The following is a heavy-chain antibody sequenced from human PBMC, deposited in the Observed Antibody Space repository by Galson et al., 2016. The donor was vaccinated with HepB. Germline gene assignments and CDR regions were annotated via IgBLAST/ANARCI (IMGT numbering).Heavy chain of an antibody. D-gene: IGHD3-3*01. J-gene: IGHJ3*02. CDR3: ANLPNFGVDFWSGYHLWGVDAFDI. Sequence: SLRLSCAASGFTFSSYGMHWVRQAPGKGLEWVAVISYDGSKKYYADSVKGRFSISRDNSKNTVYLEMVTLRAEDTAVYYCANLPNFGVDFWSGYHLWGVDAFDIWGQGTMVTVSS. CDR2: ISYDGSKK. V-gene: IGHV3-30*18. CDR1: GFTFSSYG.